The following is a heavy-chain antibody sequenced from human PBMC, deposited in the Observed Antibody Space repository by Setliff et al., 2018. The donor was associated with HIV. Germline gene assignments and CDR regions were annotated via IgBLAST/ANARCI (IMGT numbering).Heavy chain of an antibody. V-gene: IGHV3-15*05. CDR1: GFTFSSYY. CDR3: TRPQYFYDIGGSDY. D-gene: IGHD3-22*01. J-gene: IGHJ4*02. CDR2: ISSKVDGETT. Sequence: GGSLRLSCAPSGFTFSSYYMTWVRQAPGKGLEWVAYISSKVDGETTDYAAPVKGRFTISRDDSMNTAYLQMNSLKIEDTAVYYCTRPQYFYDIGGSDYWGQGTLVTVS.